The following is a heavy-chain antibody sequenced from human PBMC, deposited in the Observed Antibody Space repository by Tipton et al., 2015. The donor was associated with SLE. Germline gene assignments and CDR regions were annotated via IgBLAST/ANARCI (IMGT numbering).Heavy chain of an antibody. CDR2: ISGRGGIT. J-gene: IGHJ4*02. CDR3: ARRWIVGGSPFDY. Sequence: SLRLSCAASGFTFSSHAMSWVRQAPGKGLEWVSAISGRGGITHYAASVKGRFTISRDNSKNTLYLQMNSLRSEDTAVYYCARRWIVGGSPFDYWGQGTLVTVSS. V-gene: IGHV3-23*01. CDR1: GFTFSSHA. D-gene: IGHD1-26*01.